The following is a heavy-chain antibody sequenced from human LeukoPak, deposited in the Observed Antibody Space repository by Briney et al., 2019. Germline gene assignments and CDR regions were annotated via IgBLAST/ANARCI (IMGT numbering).Heavy chain of an antibody. V-gene: IGHV4-34*01. CDR3: ARAFSSSSYYYYYYYMDV. D-gene: IGHD6-6*01. J-gene: IGHJ6*03. CDR2: INHSGST. Sequence: PSETLSLTCAVYGGSFSGYYWSWIRQPPGKGLEWSGEINHSGSTNYNPSLKSRVTISVDTSKNQFSLKLSSVTAADTAVYYCARAFSSSSYYYYYYYMDVWGKGTTVTVSS. CDR1: GGSFSGYY.